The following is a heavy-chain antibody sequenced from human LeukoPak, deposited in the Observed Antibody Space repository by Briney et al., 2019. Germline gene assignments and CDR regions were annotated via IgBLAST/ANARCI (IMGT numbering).Heavy chain of an antibody. Sequence: PGGSLRLSCAASGFTFSGYGMHWVRQAPGKGLEWVAVISYDGSNEYYADSVKGRFTISRDNSKNTLYLQMNSLRAEDTAVYYCATDLAVAGTGLRYWGQGTLVTVSS. J-gene: IGHJ4*02. CDR3: ATDLAVAGTGLRY. CDR2: ISYDGSNE. V-gene: IGHV3-30*03. D-gene: IGHD6-19*01. CDR1: GFTFSGYG.